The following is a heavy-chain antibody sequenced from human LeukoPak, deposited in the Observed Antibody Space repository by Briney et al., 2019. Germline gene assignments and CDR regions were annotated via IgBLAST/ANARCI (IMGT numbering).Heavy chain of an antibody. J-gene: IGHJ4*02. V-gene: IGHV4-30-2*01. CDR3: ARTRDFWSGYFDY. D-gene: IGHD3-3*01. CDR2: ILHSGST. CDR1: GVSITSDTYC. Sequence: PSQTLSLTCAVSGVSITSDTYCWSWIRQPPGKGLEWIGYILHSGSTYYNPSLKSRVTISIDTSESQFSLKLSSVTAADTAVYYCARTRDFWSGYFDYWGQGTLVTVSS.